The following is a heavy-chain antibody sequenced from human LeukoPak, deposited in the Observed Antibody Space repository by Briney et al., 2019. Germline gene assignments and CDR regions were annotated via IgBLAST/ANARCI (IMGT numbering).Heavy chain of an antibody. CDR2: ISSSSSYI. J-gene: IGHJ6*02. CDR3: ARDGWYYYDSSGYYIPNYYYYGMDV. CDR1: GFTFSSYS. V-gene: IGHV3-21*01. Sequence: GVSLRLSCAASGFTFSSYSMNWVPQAPGKGLEWVSSISSSSSYIYYADSVKGRLTISRDKAKNSLYLQMNSLRAEDTAVYYCARDGWYYYDSSGYYIPNYYYYGMDVWGQGTTVTVSS. D-gene: IGHD3-22*01.